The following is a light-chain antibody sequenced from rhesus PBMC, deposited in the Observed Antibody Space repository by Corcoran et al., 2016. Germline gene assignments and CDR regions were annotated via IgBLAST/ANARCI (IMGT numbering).Light chain of an antibody. CDR3: YQHFSGST. J-gene: IGKJ1*01. CDR1: PSVSKY. CDR2: GAS. Sequence: VILTQSPATLSLCPGERATLSGRASPSVSKYLVWYQQKPGHAPRPLMYGASIRAPGIPDSCSGSGSGPDFPLPISSVLPEGLGLYHCYQHFSGSTFSQGTKVVIK. V-gene: IGKV3-10*02.